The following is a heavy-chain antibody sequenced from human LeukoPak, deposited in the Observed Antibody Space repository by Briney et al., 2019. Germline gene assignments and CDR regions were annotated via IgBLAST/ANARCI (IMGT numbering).Heavy chain of an antibody. CDR2: IYHSGST. Sequence: SETLSLTRIVSDNSSSSNYYRGWIRQPPGKGLEWIGSIYHSGSTYYNPSLKSRVTISVDTSKNQCSLKLSSVTAADTAVYYCASRTYCSSISCYTHWFNPWGQGTLVTVSS. V-gene: IGHV4-38-2*02. CDR3: ASRTYCSSISCYTHWFNP. J-gene: IGHJ5*02. D-gene: IGHD2-2*02. CDR1: DNSSSSNYY.